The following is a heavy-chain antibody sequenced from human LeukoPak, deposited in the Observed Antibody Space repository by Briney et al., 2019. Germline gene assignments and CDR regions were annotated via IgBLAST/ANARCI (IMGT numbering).Heavy chain of an antibody. J-gene: IGHJ4*02. CDR3: ARLSYDFWSGPTYYFDY. D-gene: IGHD3-3*01. CDR1: GYSFTSYW. V-gene: IGHV5-51*01. Sequence: GESLKISCKGSGYSFTSYWIGWVRQMPGKGLEWMGIIYPGDSDTRYSPSFQGQVTIPADKSISTAYLQWSSLKASDTAMYYCARLSYDFWSGPTYYFDYWGQGTLVTVSS. CDR2: IYPGDSDT.